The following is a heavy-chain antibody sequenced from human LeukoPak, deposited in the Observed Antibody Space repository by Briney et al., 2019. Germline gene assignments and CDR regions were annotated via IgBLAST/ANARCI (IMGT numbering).Heavy chain of an antibody. CDR3: AKEYSGYDFDY. V-gene: IGHV3-23*01. CDR1: GFTFSSYA. Sequence: QAGGSLRLSCAASGFTFSSYAMSWVRQAPGKGLEWVAATSGSGANTYYADSVKGRFTISRDNSQNTLYLQMDSLRAEDTAVYYCAKEYSGYDFDYWGQGTLVTVSS. CDR2: TSGSGANT. D-gene: IGHD5-12*01. J-gene: IGHJ4*02.